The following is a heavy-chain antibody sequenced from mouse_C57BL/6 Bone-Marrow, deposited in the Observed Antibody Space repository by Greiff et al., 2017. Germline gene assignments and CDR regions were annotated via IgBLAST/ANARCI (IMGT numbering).Heavy chain of an antibody. CDR3: ARRGGYGSRGYWYFDV. J-gene: IGHJ1*03. Sequence: QVQLQQSGAELARPGASVKLSCKASGYTFTSYGISWVKQRTGQGLEWIGEIYPRSGNTYYNEKFKGKATLTADKSSSTAYMELRSLTSEDSAVYFCARRGGYGSRGYWYFDVWGTGTTVTVSS. CDR1: GYTFTSYG. V-gene: IGHV1-81*01. CDR2: IYPRSGNT. D-gene: IGHD1-1*01.